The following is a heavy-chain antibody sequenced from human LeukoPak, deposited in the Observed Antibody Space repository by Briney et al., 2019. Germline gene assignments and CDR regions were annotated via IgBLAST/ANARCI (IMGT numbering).Heavy chain of an antibody. Sequence: SGVSLSLSCSASAFTFNSYARVWVPPAPGKGLMWVSTISGGGGSTDYADSGKGRFTIARDNTTDTMYLQMNSMKATATSVYYCAKDPPAGAGIAFDIWGQGTMVTVSS. V-gene: IGHV3-23*01. J-gene: IGHJ3*02. CDR1: AFTFNSYA. CDR3: AKDPPAGAGIAFDI. D-gene: IGHD6-19*01. CDR2: ISGGGGST.